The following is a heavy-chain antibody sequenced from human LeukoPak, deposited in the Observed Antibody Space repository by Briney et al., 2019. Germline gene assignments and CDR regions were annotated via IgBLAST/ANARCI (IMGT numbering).Heavy chain of an antibody. Sequence: PSETLSLTCAVSGYSISSGYYWGWIRQPPGKGPEWIGSIYHSGSTYYNPSLKSRVTISVDTSKNQFSLKLSSVTAADTAVYYCASSYYDFWSGYYRENFDYWGQGTLVTVSS. CDR1: GYSISSGYY. CDR3: ASSYYDFWSGYYRENFDY. D-gene: IGHD3-3*01. J-gene: IGHJ4*02. V-gene: IGHV4-38-2*01. CDR2: IYHSGST.